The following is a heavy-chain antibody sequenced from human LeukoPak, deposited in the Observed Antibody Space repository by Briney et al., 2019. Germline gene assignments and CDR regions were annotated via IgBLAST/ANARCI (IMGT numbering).Heavy chain of an antibody. D-gene: IGHD3-16*01. CDR3: AKDVDGRLGESQDY. Sequence: GGSLRLSCAASGFTFSSCAMSWVRQAPGKGLEWVSAISGSGGSTYYADSVKGRFTISRDNSKNTLYLQMNSLRAEDTAVYYCAKDVDGRLGESQDYWGQGTLVTVSS. J-gene: IGHJ4*02. CDR2: ISGSGGST. V-gene: IGHV3-23*01. CDR1: GFTFSSCA.